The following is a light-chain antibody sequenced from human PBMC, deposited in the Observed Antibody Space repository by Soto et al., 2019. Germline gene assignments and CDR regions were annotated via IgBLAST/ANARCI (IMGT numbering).Light chain of an antibody. J-gene: IGLJ1*01. CDR3: SAFGGSGV. Sequence: QSVLTQPASVSGSPGQSITISCTGTSSDVGGYNYVSWYQQHPGKAPKLVIYEVANRPSGVSNRFSGSKSGNTASLTITGLQADDEADYYCSAFGGSGVFGTGTKLTVL. CDR1: SSDVGGYNY. CDR2: EVA. V-gene: IGLV2-14*01.